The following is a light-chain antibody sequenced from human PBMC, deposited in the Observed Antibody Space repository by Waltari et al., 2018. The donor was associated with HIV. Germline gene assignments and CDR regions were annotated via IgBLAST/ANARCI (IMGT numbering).Light chain of an antibody. CDR1: TSTIGSGYD. Sequence: QSVLTQPPSVSGAPGQRVTISCNGITSTIGSGYDVHWYQHLPGTAPKLLISGNNNRPSGVPDRFSGSRSGTSSSLAITGLQAEDEAVYYCQSYDSSLSVNWVFGGGTKLTVL. V-gene: IGLV1-40*01. CDR2: GNN. CDR3: QSYDSSLSVNWV. J-gene: IGLJ3*02.